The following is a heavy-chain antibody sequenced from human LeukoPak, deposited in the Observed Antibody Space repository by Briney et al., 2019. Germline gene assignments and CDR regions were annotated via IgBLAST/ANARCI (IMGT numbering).Heavy chain of an antibody. CDR3: ATDIYGDHDY. D-gene: IGHD4-17*01. Sequence: GGSLRLSCAASGFTFSSYGMTWVRQAPGKGLEWVSYISSSSSTIYYADSVKGRFTISRDNAKNSLYLHMNSLRAEDTAVYYCATDIYGDHDYWGQGTLVTVSS. J-gene: IGHJ4*02. CDR1: GFTFSSYG. V-gene: IGHV3-48*01. CDR2: ISSSSSTI.